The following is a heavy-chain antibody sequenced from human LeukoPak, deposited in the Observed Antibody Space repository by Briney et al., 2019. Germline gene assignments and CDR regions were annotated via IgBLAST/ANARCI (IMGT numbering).Heavy chain of an antibody. CDR2: TNPNSGGT. V-gene: IGHV1-2*02. CDR1: GYAFTGYY. Sequence: ASVKVSCKASGYAFTGYYMHWVRQAPGQGLEWMGWTNPNSGGTNYAQKFQGRVTMTRDTSISTAYMELSRLRSDDTAVYYCARANYYDSSGYPDAFDIWGQGTMVTVSS. D-gene: IGHD3-22*01. CDR3: ARANYYDSSGYPDAFDI. J-gene: IGHJ3*02.